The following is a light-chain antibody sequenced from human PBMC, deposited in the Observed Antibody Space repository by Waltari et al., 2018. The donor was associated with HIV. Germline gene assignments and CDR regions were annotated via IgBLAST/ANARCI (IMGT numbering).Light chain of an antibody. Sequence: NFMLTQPHSVSESPGRTVTISCTRSSGSIARNLVQLDQLRPGSAPTTVIYENNHRHPGVPERFSGAIDRSSNSASLTISGLKAEDEADYYCQSFDTSTSHWVFGGGTKLTVL. V-gene: IGLV6-57*03. CDR2: ENN. J-gene: IGLJ3*02. CDR1: SGSIARNL. CDR3: QSFDTSTSHWV.